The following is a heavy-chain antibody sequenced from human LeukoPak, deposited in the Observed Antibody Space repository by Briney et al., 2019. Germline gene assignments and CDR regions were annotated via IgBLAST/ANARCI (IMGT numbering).Heavy chain of an antibody. CDR3: ARGYYYDSSGYRSAHDY. CDR1: GGTFSSYA. J-gene: IGHJ4*02. Sequence: SVKVSCKASGGTFSSYAISWVRQAPGQGLEWMGRIIPILGIANYAQKFQGRVTITADKSTSTAYMELRSLRSDDTAVYYCARGYYYDSSGYRSAHDYWGQGTLVTVSS. D-gene: IGHD3-22*01. V-gene: IGHV1-69*04. CDR2: IIPILGIA.